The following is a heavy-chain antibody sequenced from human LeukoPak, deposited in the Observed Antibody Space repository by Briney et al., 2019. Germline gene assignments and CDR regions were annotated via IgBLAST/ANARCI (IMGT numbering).Heavy chain of an antibody. CDR2: ISYDGSNK. D-gene: IGHD3-10*01. J-gene: IGHJ4*02. CDR1: GFTFSSYG. V-gene: IGHV3-30*18. Sequence: GGSLRLSCAASGFTFSSYGMHWVRQAPGKGLEWVAVISYDGSNKYYADSVKGRFTISRDNSKNTLYLQMNSLRAEDTAVYYCANSYGSGSYSTDYWGQGTLVTVSS. CDR3: ANSYGSGSYSTDY.